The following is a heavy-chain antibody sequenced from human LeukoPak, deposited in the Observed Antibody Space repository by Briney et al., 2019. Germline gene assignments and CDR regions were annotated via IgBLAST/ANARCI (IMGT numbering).Heavy chain of an antibody. Sequence: GGSLRLSCAASGFTFSSYGMHWVRQAPGKGLEWVAVISYDGSNKYYADSVKGRFTISRDNAKNSLYLQMNSLRAEDTAVYYCARERRYCSSTSCYLDWFDPWGQGTLVTVSS. CDR1: GFTFSSYG. CDR3: ARERRYCSSTSCYLDWFDP. V-gene: IGHV3-30*03. CDR2: ISYDGSNK. D-gene: IGHD2-2*01. J-gene: IGHJ5*02.